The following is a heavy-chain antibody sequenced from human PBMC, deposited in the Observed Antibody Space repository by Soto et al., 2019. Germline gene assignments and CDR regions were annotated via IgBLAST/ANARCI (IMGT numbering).Heavy chain of an antibody. J-gene: IGHJ4*02. CDR3: AGGATSKYYFDY. D-gene: IGHD1-26*01. CDR1: GYTFTSYG. V-gene: IGHV1-18*01. CDR2: ISAYNGNT. Sequence: GXSVKVSFNASGYTFTSYGISLLRHAPGQGLEWMGWISAYNGNTNYAQKLQGRVTMTTDTSTSTAYMELRSMRSDDTAVYYCAGGATSKYYFDYWGQGTLVTVSS.